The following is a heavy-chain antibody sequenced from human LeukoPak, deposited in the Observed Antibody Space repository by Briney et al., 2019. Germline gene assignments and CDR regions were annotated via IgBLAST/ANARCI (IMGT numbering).Heavy chain of an antibody. CDR1: GFTFSDYY. V-gene: IGHV3-72*01. CDR3: ARGAGRITIFGVVIIGDYYMDV. D-gene: IGHD3-3*01. CDR2: TRNKSNSYTT. J-gene: IGHJ6*03. Sequence: PGGSLRLSCAASGFTFSDYYMDWVRQAPGKGLEWVGRTRNKSNSYTTEYAASVKGRFTISRDDSKNSLYLQMNSLKTEDTAVYYCARGAGRITIFGVVIIGDYYMDVWGKGTTVTVSS.